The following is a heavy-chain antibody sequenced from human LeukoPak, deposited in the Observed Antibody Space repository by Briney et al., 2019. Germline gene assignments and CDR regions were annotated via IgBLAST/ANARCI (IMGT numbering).Heavy chain of an antibody. V-gene: IGHV3-21*01. Sequence: PGGSLRLSCAASGFTFSSYEMNWVRQAPGKGLEWVSSISSSSSYIYYADSVKGRFTISRDNAKNSLYLQMNSLRAEDTAVYYCARDQPDCSSTSCYHYYMDVWGKGTTVTISS. CDR1: GFTFSSYE. D-gene: IGHD2-2*01. CDR2: ISSSSSYI. CDR3: ARDQPDCSSTSCYHYYMDV. J-gene: IGHJ6*03.